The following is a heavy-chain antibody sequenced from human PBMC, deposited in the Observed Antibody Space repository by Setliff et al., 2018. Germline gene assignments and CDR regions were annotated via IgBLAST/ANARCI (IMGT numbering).Heavy chain of an antibody. J-gene: IGHJ6*02. CDR2: IKQDGSEK. CDR1: GFTFSSYW. D-gene: IGHD2-21*02. Sequence: PGGSLRLSCAAAGFTFSSYWMSWVRQAPGKGLEWVANIKQDGSEKNYVDSVKGRFTISRDDSKNTLYLQMDSLRADDTAVYYCARNWVTAQHYYYGMDVWGQGTTVTVSS. V-gene: IGHV3-7*01. CDR3: ARNWVTAQHYYYGMDV.